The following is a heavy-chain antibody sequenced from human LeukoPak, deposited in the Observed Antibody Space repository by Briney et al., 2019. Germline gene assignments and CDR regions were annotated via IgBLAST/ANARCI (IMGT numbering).Heavy chain of an antibody. J-gene: IGHJ4*02. CDR2: ISGSGGST. D-gene: IGHD3-9*01. V-gene: IGHV3-23*01. Sequence: GGSLRLSCAASGFTFSSYAMSWVRQAPGKGLEWVSAISGSGGSTYYADSVKGRFTISRDNSKNTLYLQMNSVRAEDTAVYYCAKDFDLLTGYYLRIGFDDWGQGTLVTVSS. CDR1: GFTFSSYA. CDR3: AKDFDLLTGYYLRIGFDD.